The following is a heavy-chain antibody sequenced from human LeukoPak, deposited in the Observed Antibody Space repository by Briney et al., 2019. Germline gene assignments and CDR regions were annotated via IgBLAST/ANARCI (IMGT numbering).Heavy chain of an antibody. D-gene: IGHD6-13*01. Sequence: PGGSLRLSCAASGFTFSSYWMSWVRQAREKGLEWVANIKQDGSEKYYVDSVKGRFTISRDNAKNSLYLQMNSLRAEDTAVYYCARDRSGSSSWDAFDIWGQGTMVTVSS. CDR3: ARDRSGSSSWDAFDI. CDR1: GFTFSSYW. V-gene: IGHV3-7*03. J-gene: IGHJ3*02. CDR2: IKQDGSEK.